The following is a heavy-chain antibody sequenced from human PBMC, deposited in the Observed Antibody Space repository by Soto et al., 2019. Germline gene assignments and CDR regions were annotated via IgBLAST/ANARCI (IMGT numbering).Heavy chain of an antibody. CDR3: VRGGIAGNWFDP. CDR1: GGSITSGGFY. J-gene: IGHJ5*02. Sequence: QVQLQESGPGLVKPSQTLSLTCSVSGGSITSGGFYWSWIRQHPEKGLEWIAYIFHSGSTDFNPSLKGRIIISADTSKNQFSLKLTSVTAADTAGYYCVRGGIAGNWFDPWGQGTLVTVSS. D-gene: IGHD6-13*01. CDR2: IFHSGST. V-gene: IGHV4-31*03.